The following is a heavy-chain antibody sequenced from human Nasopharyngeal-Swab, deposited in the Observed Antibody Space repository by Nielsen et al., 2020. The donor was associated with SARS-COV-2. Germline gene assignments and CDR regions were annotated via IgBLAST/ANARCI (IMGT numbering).Heavy chain of an antibody. V-gene: IGHV3-48*02. CDR2: ISTSGNTV. D-gene: IGHD2-2*01. Sequence: VRQAPGKGLEWLSYISTSGNTVYYADSVKGRFTISRDNAENSLYLQMNSLRDKDTAVYYCARDRWSGGIVVVPAAKDVWGKGTTVTVSS. CDR3: ARDRWSGGIVVVPAAKDV. J-gene: IGHJ6*04.